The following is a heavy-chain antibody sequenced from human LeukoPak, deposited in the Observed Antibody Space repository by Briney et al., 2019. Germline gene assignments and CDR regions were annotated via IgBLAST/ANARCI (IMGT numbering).Heavy chain of an antibody. CDR3: TTEYGSGWFYYFDY. J-gene: IGHJ4*02. CDR2: IKSKTDGGTT. D-gene: IGHD6-19*01. CDR1: GFTFSNAW. Sequence: GGSLRLSCAASGFTFSNAWMSWVRQAPGKGLEWVGRIKSKTDGGTTHYAAPVQGRSTISRDDSKNTLYLQMNSLKTEDTAVYYCTTEYGSGWFYYFDYWGQGTLVTVSS. V-gene: IGHV3-15*01.